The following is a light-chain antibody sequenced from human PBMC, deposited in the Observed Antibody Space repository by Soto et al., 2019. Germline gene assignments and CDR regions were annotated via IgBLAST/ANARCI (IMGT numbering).Light chain of an antibody. J-gene: IGLJ3*02. CDR3: SSYTSSSTWV. CDR1: SSDIGGYNY. Sequence: QSALTQPASVSGSPGQSITISCTGTSSDIGGYNYVSWYQQHPGKAPKLIISDVSNRPSGVSNRFSGSKSGNTASLTISGLQAEDEADYHCSSYTSSSTWVFGGGTKVTVL. V-gene: IGLV2-14*01. CDR2: DVS.